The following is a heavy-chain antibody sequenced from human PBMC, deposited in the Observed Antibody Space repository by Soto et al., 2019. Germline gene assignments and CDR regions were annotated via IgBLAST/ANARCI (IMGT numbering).Heavy chain of an antibody. V-gene: IGHV1-46*01. D-gene: IGHD2-15*01. Sequence: QVQLVQSGAEVKKPGASVKVACKASGYTFTSYYMHWVRQAPGQGLEWMGIINPSGGSTSYAQKFQGRVTMTRDTSTSTVYIELSSLRSEDTAVYYSARVKRGKSFDYWGQRTLVTVSS. CDR2: INPSGGST. CDR1: GYTFTSYY. J-gene: IGHJ4*02. CDR3: ARVKRGKSFDY.